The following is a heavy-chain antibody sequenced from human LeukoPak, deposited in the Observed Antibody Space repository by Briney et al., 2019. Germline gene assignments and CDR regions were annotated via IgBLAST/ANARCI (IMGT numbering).Heavy chain of an antibody. J-gene: IGHJ6*02. Sequence: ASVKVSCKASGYXFTNYYIHWVRQAPGQGLEWMGLINPSAGTTTYAQKFQGRVTVTRDTSTSTVYMDLSSLKSEDTAVYYCARGKSSVWPVGLCMDVWGQGTTVTVSS. D-gene: IGHD6-19*01. CDR2: INPSAGTT. V-gene: IGHV1-46*01. CDR3: ARGKSSVWPVGLCMDV. CDR1: GYXFTNYY.